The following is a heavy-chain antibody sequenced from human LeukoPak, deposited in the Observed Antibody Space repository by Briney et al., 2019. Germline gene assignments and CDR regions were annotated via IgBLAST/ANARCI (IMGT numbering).Heavy chain of an antibody. CDR1: GFTFSSYA. CDR2: IRSIGGST. J-gene: IGHJ4*02. CDR3: VKDGDSAGWYYYFDY. Sequence: QPGESLRLSCSASGFTFSSYAMHWVRQALGKGLEYVSGIRSIGGSTNYADSVKGRFTISRDNSKNTVYLQMSSLRAEDTAVYYCVKDGDSAGWYYYFDYWGQGTLVTVSS. D-gene: IGHD6-19*01. V-gene: IGHV3-64D*06.